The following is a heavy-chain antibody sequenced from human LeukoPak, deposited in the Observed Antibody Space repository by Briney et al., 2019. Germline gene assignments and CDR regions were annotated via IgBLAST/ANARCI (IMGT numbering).Heavy chain of an antibody. Sequence: GGSLRLSCVPSGFTFSSYIMNWVRQAPGKGLEWVSSISSSSSDIYYADSVKGRVTISRENAKNSLYLQMNSLRAEDRAVYYCARGVAVAGDAFDIWGQGTMVTVSS. CDR3: ARGVAVAGDAFDI. D-gene: IGHD6-19*01. CDR1: GFTFSSYI. CDR2: ISSSSSDI. J-gene: IGHJ3*02. V-gene: IGHV3-21*01.